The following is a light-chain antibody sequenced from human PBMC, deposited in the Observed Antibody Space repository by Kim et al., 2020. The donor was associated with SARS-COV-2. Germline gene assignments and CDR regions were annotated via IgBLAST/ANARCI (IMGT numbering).Light chain of an antibody. CDR1: QSVSSN. J-gene: IGKJ2*01. CDR3: QQCKNWPYT. Sequence: EIVMTQSPATLSVSPGERATLSCRASQSVSSNLAWYQQKPGQAPRLLIYGAFTRATGIPARFSGSGSGTEFTLTINSLQSEDFAVYYCQQCKNWPYTFGQGTKLEI. CDR2: GAF. V-gene: IGKV3-15*01.